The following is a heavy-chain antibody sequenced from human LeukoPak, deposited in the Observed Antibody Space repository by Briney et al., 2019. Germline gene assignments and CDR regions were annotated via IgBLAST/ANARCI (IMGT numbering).Heavy chain of an antibody. D-gene: IGHD1-26*01. CDR3: ARMWRSPGPPYYYMDV. CDR1: GYTFTSYA. J-gene: IGHJ6*03. CDR2: INTNTGNP. Sequence: ASVKVSCKASGYTFTSYAMNWVRQAPGQGLEWMGWINTNTGNPTYAQGFTGRFVFSLDTSVSTAYLQISSLKAEDTAVYYCARMWRSPGPPYYYMDVWGKGTTVTVSS. V-gene: IGHV7-4-1*02.